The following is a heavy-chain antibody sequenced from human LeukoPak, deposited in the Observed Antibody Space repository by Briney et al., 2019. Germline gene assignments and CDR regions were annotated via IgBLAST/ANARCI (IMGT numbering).Heavy chain of an antibody. CDR1: GGSISSGSYY. D-gene: IGHD3-10*01. CDR3: ASLWGYYGSEYFQH. J-gene: IGHJ1*01. CDR2: IYTSGST. V-gene: IGHV4-61*02. Sequence: PSQTLSLTCTVSGGSISSGSYYWSWIRQPAGKGLEWIGRIYTSGSTNYNPSLKSRVTISVDTSKNQFSLKLSSVTAADTAVYYCASLWGYYGSEYFQHWGQGTLVTVSS.